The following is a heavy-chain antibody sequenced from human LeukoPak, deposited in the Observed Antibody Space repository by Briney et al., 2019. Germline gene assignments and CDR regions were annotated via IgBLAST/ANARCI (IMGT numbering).Heavy chain of an antibody. D-gene: IGHD2-2*01. CDR1: GFTFSSYG. CDR3: ARAPQYVFYFDY. CDR2: IWYDGSNK. V-gene: IGHV3-33*01. J-gene: IGHJ4*02. Sequence: PGGSLRLSCAASGFTFSSYGMHWVRQAPGKGLEGVAVIWYDGSNKYYADSVKGRFTISRDNSKNTLYLQMNSLRAEDTAVYYCARAPQYVFYFDYWGQGTLVTVSS.